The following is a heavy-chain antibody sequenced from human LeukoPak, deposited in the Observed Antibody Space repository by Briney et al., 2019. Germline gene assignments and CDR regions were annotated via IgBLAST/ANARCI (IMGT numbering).Heavy chain of an antibody. V-gene: IGHV4-38-2*02. Sequence: SQTLSLTCIVSGYSISSGYYWGWIRQPPGKGLEWIGSIYQSGSTYYNPSLKSRFTISVDTSKNQLSLKRSSVTAADTAVYYCARESSTYWGQGTLVSVSS. J-gene: IGHJ4*02. CDR2: IYQSGST. CDR3: ARESSTY. CDR1: GYSISSGYY.